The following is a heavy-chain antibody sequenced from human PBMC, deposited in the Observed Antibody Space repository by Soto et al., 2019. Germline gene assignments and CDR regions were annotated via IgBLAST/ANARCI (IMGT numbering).Heavy chain of an antibody. Sequence: QVQLVQSGAEVKKPGASVKVSCKASGYTFTSYDINWVRQATGQGLEWMGWMNPNSGNTGYAQKCQGRVTMTRNTSISTAYMELSSLRSEDTAVYYCAREGTLRFLEWLLSPFDYLGQGTLVTVSS. CDR1: GYTFTSYD. CDR2: MNPNSGNT. V-gene: IGHV1-8*01. CDR3: AREGTLRFLEWLLSPFDY. J-gene: IGHJ4*02. D-gene: IGHD3-3*01.